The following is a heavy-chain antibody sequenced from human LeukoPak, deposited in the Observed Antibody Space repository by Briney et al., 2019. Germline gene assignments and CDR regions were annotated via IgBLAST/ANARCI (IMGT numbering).Heavy chain of an antibody. D-gene: IGHD2-21*02. V-gene: IGHV3-9*01. Sequence: GGSLRLSCAASGFTFSSYWMHWVRQAPGKGLEWVAGISWNSDKILYAPSVKGRFTISRDNARNSLFLQMNSLRAEDTALYYCAKDMRYCGADCPFYAFDIWDQGTMVTVSS. CDR3: AKDMRYCGADCPFYAFDI. CDR2: ISWNSDKI. CDR1: GFTFSSYW. J-gene: IGHJ3*02.